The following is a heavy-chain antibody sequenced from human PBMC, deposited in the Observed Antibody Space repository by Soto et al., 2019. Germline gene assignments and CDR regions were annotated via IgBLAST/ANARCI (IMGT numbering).Heavy chain of an antibody. D-gene: IGHD2-15*01. V-gene: IGHV1-69*06. CDR1: GGTFSSYA. CDR3: ARGGGNPAPLAI. CDR2: IIPIFGTA. Sequence: SVKVSCKASGGTFSSYAISWVRQPPGQGLEWMGGIIPIFGTANYAQKFQGRVTITAEKSTSTAYMELSSLRSEDTAVYYCARGGGNPAPLAIRGQGTIVTVSS. J-gene: IGHJ3*02.